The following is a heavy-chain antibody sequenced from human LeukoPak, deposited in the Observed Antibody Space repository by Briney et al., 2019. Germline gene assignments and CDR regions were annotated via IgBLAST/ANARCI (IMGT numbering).Heavy chain of an antibody. CDR2: IYHNGGT. D-gene: IGHD1-26*01. CDR1: GGSISSSRYY. V-gene: IGHV4-39*01. Sequence: SETLSLTCNVSGGSISSSRYYWGWIRQPPGKGLEWIGNIYHNGGTDYNPSLQSRVTISIDTSKSQFSLRLISATVADTAVYYCATSTPRVGVTFWGQGTLVTVSS. CDR3: ATSTPRVGVTF. J-gene: IGHJ4*02.